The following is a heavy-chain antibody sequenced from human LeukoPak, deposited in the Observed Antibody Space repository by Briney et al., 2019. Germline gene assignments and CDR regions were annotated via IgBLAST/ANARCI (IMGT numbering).Heavy chain of an antibody. J-gene: IGHJ4*02. CDR3: ASSYYDILTGYYFDY. V-gene: IGHV3-9*01. CDR2: ISWNSGSI. D-gene: IGHD3-9*01. Sequence: GGSLRLSCAASGFTFDDYAMHWVRQAPGKGLEWVSGISWNSGSIGYADSVKGRFTISRDNAKNSLYLQMNSLRAEDTALYYCASSYYDILTGYYFDYWGQGTLVTVSS. CDR1: GFTFDDYA.